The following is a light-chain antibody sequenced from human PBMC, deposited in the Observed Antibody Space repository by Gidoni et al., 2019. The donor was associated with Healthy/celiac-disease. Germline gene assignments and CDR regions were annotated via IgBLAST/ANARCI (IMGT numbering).Light chain of an antibody. V-gene: IGLV3-1*01. CDR1: KLGDKY. CDR2: QDS. J-gene: IGLJ2*01. Sequence: SYELTHPPSVSVSPGQTASITCSGDKLGDKYACWYQQKPGQSPVLVIYQDSKRPSGIPERFSGSNSGNTATLTINGTQAMDEADYYCQAWDSSTVVFGGGTKLTVL. CDR3: QAWDSSTVV.